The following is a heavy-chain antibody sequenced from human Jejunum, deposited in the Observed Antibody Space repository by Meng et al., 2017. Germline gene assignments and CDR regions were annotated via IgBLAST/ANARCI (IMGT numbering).Heavy chain of an antibody. CDR3: ASWRYDH. J-gene: IGHJ4*02. D-gene: IGHD1-1*01. V-gene: IGHV6-1*01. Sequence: QVQLQQSGPGMVKPSQTLSLTCAISGDSVSSNSAAWNWIRQSPSRGLEWLGRTYYRSKWYNQYAVHVRSRITINPDTSKNQFSLHLDSVTPEDTAVYYCASWRYDHWGQGTLVTVSS. CDR1: GDSVSSNSAA. CDR2: TYYRSKWYN.